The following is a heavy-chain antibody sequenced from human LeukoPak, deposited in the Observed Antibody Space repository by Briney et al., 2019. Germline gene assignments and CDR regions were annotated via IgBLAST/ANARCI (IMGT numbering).Heavy chain of an antibody. CDR1: GFTFSIYN. D-gene: IGHD1-26*01. Sequence: GGSLRLSCTGSGFTFSIYNMNWVRRAPGKGLEWVALISSSSGYIYYTDSVKGRFTISRDNAKNSLYLQMNSLRAEDTAVYYCARGSEWEPLYYFDYWGQGNLVTVSS. J-gene: IGHJ4*02. V-gene: IGHV3-21*01. CDR2: ISSSSGYI. CDR3: ARGSEWEPLYYFDY.